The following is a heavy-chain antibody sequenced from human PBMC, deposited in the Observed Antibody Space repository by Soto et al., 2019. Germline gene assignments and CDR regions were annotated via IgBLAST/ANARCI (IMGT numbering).Heavy chain of an antibody. CDR2: FDPEDGET. CDR3: ATDRDCSGGSCYHTGGMDV. Sequence: GASVKVSCKVSGYTLTELSMHLVLQAPVKVLEWMGGFDPEDGETIYAQKFQGRVTMTEDTSTDTAYMELSSLRSEDTAVYYCATDRDCSGGSCYHTGGMDVWGQGTTVTVSS. V-gene: IGHV1-24*01. J-gene: IGHJ6*02. D-gene: IGHD2-15*01. CDR1: GYTLTELS.